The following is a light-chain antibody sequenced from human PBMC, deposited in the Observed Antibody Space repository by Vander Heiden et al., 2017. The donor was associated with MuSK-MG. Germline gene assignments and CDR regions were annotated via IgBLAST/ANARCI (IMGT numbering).Light chain of an antibody. CDR1: QSIGSS. V-gene: IGKV6D-21*02. Sequence: EIVLTQSPDFQSVTPKEKVTITCRASQSIGSSLHWYQQKPDKSPKLLIKYASRSIRGVPSRFSGSGSGTDFTLTISSLQAEDSAAYYCHQINSYPVTFGGGTKVEIK. J-gene: IGKJ4*01. CDR2: YAS. CDR3: HQINSYPVT.